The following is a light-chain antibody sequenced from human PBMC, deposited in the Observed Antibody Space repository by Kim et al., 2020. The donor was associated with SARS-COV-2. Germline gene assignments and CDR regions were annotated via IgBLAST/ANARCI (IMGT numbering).Light chain of an antibody. CDR1: SGSIAGSF. V-gene: IGLV6-57*03. Sequence: GRTITISCTRSSGSIAGSFIHWYQQRPGSAPTTVIFENNQRPYEVPDRFSGSIDVSSNSASLTISGLKTDDEADYYCQSNDASSRVFGGGTQLTVL. J-gene: IGLJ3*02. CDR3: QSNDASSRV. CDR2: ENN.